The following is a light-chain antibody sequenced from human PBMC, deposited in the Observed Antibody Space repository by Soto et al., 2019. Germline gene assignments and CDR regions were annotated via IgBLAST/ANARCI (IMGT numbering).Light chain of an antibody. CDR2: GNT. CDR1: SSNIGAGYD. V-gene: IGLV1-40*01. CDR3: QSYDSSLSGRV. Sequence: QSVLTQPPSVSGAPGQRVTISCTGRSSNIGAGYDVHWYQRLPGTAPKLLIYGNTNRPSGVPDRFSGSHSGTSASLAITGLQAEDEGDYFCQSYDSSLSGRVFGGGTKLTVL. J-gene: IGLJ3*02.